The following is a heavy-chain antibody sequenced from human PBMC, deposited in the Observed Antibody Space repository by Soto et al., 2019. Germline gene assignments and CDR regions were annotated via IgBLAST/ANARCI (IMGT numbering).Heavy chain of an antibody. D-gene: IGHD2-2*03. J-gene: IGHJ4*02. V-gene: IGHV3-74*01. CDR3: ASGSAVYGPKNPYS. CDR1: GFTFSNYC. CDR2: ISSDGMTT. Sequence: RGPLRLSCAASGFTFSNYCMNWLRQAPGKGLVWLSYISSDGMTTTYADSLTGRFTISRATAQNTLYLEIYRPRDEQTPVYYCASGSAVYGPKNPYSWGQGGLVTVSS.